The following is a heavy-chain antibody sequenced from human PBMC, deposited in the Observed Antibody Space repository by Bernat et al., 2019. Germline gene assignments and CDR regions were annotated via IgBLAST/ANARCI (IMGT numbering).Heavy chain of an antibody. CDR1: GFTFSSYS. D-gene: IGHD5-12*01. V-gene: IGHV3-21*01. CDR3: ARDLEYSGYDFDY. CDR2: ISSSSSYI. Sequence: EVQLVESGGGLVKPGGSLRLSCAASGFTFSSYSMNWVRQAPGKGLEWVSSISSSSSYIYYADSVKGRFTISRDNAKNSLYLQMNSLRAKDTAVYYCARDLEYSGYDFDYWGQGTLVTVSS. J-gene: IGHJ4*02.